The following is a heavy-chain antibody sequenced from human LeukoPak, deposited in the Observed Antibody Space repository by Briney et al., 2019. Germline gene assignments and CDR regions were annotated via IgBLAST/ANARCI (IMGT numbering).Heavy chain of an antibody. CDR2: ISSSSSYI. J-gene: IGHJ4*02. CDR1: GFTFSSYS. Sequence: GGSLRLSCAASGFTFSSYSMNWARQAPGEGLEWVSSISSSSSYIYYADSVKGRFTISRDNAKNSLYLQMNSLRAEDTAVYYCARDLLLAVAVDYWGQGTLVTVSS. CDR3: ARDLLLAVAVDY. V-gene: IGHV3-21*01. D-gene: IGHD6-19*01.